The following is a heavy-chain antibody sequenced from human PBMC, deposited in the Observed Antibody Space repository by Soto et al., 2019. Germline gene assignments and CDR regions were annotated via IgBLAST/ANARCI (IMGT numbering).Heavy chain of an antibody. J-gene: IGHJ6*02. D-gene: IGHD3-3*01. CDR2: IDPSDSYT. CDR3: ARHDLDDFWSGYYHYYYGMDV. CDR1: GYSFTSYW. V-gene: IGHV5-10-1*01. Sequence: GESLKISCKGSGYSFTSYWISWVRQMPGKGLEWMGRIDPSDSYTNYSPSFQGHVTISADKSISTAYLQWSSLKASDTAMYYCARHDLDDFWSGYYHYYYGMDVWGQGTTVTASS.